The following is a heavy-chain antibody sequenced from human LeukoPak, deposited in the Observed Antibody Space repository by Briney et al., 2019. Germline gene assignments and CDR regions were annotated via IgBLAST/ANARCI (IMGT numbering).Heavy chain of an antibody. D-gene: IGHD2-15*01. CDR2: INPSGGST. J-gene: IGHJ4*02. CDR3: ASLDPSCSGGSCYSFDF. V-gene: IGHV1-46*01. CDR1: GYTFTSYY. Sequence: ASVKVSCKASGYTFTSYYMHWVRQAPGQGLEWMGIINPSGGSTSYAQRFQGRVTMTRDMSTSTVYMKLSSLRSEDTAVYYCASLDPSCSGGSCYSFDFWGQGTLVTVSS.